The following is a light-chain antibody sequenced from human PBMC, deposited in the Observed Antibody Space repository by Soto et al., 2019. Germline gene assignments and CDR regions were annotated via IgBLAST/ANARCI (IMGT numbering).Light chain of an antibody. Sequence: EIVMTQSPVALSVSPGESAALSCRASQSVGRNFAWYQQRPGQAPRVLIYGTSTRATGVPARFSGSGSGTDFTLTISGLQSKDFAFYYGQQYNKGPYTFGKGTRREIK. CDR1: QSVGRN. CDR3: QQYNKGPYT. J-gene: IGKJ2*01. CDR2: GTS. V-gene: IGKV3-15*01.